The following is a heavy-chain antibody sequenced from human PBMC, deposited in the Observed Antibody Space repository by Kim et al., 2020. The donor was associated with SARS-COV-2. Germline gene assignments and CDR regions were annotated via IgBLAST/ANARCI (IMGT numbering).Heavy chain of an antibody. V-gene: IGHV1-3*01. J-gene: IGHJ6*02. CDR3: ARGGSGSYYYYYYGMDV. CDR1: GYTFTSYA. Sequence: ASVKVSCKASGYTFTSYAMHWVRQAPGQRLEWMGWINAGNGNTKYSQKFQGRVTITRDTSASTAYMELSSLRSEDTAVYYCARGGSGSYYYYYYGMDVWGQGTTVTVSS. CDR2: INAGNGNT. D-gene: IGHD1-26*01.